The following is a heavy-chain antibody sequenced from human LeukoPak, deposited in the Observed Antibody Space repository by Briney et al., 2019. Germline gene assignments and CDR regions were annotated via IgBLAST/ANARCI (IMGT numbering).Heavy chain of an antibody. D-gene: IGHD6-13*01. CDR1: GGSISSSSYY. V-gene: IGHV4-39*07. CDR2: IYYSGST. Sequence: SEALSLTCTVSGGSISSSSYYWGWIRQPPGKGLEWIGSIYYSGSTYYNPSLKSRVTISVDTSKNQFSLKLSSVTAADTAVYYCARILGPYIAAAGTVDYWGQGTLVTVSS. CDR3: ARILGPYIAAAGTVDY. J-gene: IGHJ4*02.